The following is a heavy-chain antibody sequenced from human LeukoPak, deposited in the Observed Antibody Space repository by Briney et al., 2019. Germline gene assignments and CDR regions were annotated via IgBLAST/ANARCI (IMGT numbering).Heavy chain of an antibody. D-gene: IGHD4-17*01. Sequence: GGSLRLSCAATGFTFSNHAIHWGRQAPGKGLEWVAFISDDGSRQHYADSVKGRFTISRDNSKNTLNLQMNSLRAEDTAVYYCVKDRTGTDTLDYWGQGTLVTVSS. J-gene: IGHJ4*02. CDR3: VKDRTGTDTLDY. CDR1: GFTFSNHA. V-gene: IGHV3-30-3*01. CDR2: ISDDGSRQ.